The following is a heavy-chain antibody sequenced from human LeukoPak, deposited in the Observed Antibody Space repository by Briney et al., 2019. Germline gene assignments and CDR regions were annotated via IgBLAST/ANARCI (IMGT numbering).Heavy chain of an antibody. J-gene: IGHJ4*02. V-gene: IGHV1-69*13. Sequence: ASVKVSCKASGGTFSSYAISWVRQAPGQGLEWMGGIIPIFGTANYAQKFQGRVTITADESTSTAYMKLSSLRSEDTPVYYCARVVDTATTYYFDYWGQGTLVTVSS. CDR1: GGTFSSYA. CDR3: ARVVDTATTYYFDY. CDR2: IIPIFGTA. D-gene: IGHD5-18*01.